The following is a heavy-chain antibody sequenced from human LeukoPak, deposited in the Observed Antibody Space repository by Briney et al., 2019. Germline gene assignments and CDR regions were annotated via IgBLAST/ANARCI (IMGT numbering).Heavy chain of an antibody. V-gene: IGHV4-30-4*01. CDR2: IFYSGTI. J-gene: IGHJ5*02. CDR3: ATLDNSFDH. Sequence: SETLSLTCNVSDASISGSDYNWSWLRQPPGKGLEWIASIFYSGTIYNNPSLKSRTLISVDTSKNQFSPRLTSVTAADTAVYFCATLDNSFDHWGQGTLVTVSS. CDR1: DASISGSDYN.